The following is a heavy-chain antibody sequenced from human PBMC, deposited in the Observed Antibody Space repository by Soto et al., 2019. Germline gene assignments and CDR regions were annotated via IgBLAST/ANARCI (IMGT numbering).Heavy chain of an antibody. Sequence: QVQLVESGGGVVQPGRSLRLSCAASGFSFSAYTMHWVRQVPGKGLEWVAVISFGGNSKYYADSVKGRFTISRDNSDNTLYLQMNNLREDDTALYYCARAGYSSSQGDYFYGMDVWGQATTVTVSS. J-gene: IGHJ6*02. D-gene: IGHD6-13*01. V-gene: IGHV3-30-3*01. CDR2: ISFGGNSK. CDR3: ARAGYSSSQGDYFYGMDV. CDR1: GFSFSAYT.